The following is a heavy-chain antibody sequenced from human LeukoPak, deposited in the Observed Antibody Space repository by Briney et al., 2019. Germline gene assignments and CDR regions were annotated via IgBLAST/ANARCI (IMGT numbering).Heavy chain of an antibody. CDR3: ARSSYSSSSSV. CDR1: GFTFSGFW. V-gene: IGHV3-7*03. CDR2: INSGGSEG. D-gene: IGHD6-6*01. Sequence: GGSLRLSCAVSGFTFSGFWMSWSRQAPGKGLEWVASINSGGSEGYYADVVKGRFTISRDNAKNSLYLQINSLRAEDTAVYYCARSSYSSSSSVWGQGTMVTVSS. J-gene: IGHJ3*01.